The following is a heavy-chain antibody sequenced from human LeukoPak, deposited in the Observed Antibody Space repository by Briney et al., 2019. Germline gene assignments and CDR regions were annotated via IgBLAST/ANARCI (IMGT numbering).Heavy chain of an antibody. CDR3: ATDMRDSSSWYSFDY. Sequence: GGSLRLSCAASGFTFSTYDMNWVRQAPGKGLEWVSYLSSSSGTIYYADSVKGRFTISRDNAKNSLYLQMNSLRDEDTAVYYCATDMRDSSSWYSFDYWGQGTQVTVSS. V-gene: IGHV3-48*02. CDR1: GFTFSTYD. CDR2: LSSSSGTI. D-gene: IGHD6-13*01. J-gene: IGHJ4*02.